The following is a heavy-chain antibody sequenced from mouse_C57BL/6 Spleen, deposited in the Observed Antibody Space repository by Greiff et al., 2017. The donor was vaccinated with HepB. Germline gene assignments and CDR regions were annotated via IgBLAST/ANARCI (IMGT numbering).Heavy chain of an antibody. CDR3: AREGHSNYGWYFDV. V-gene: IGHV1-81*01. CDR2: IYPRSGNT. D-gene: IGHD2-5*01. J-gene: IGHJ1*03. CDR1: GYTFTSYG. Sequence: QVQLQQSGAELARPGASVKLSCKASGYTFTSYGISWVKQRTGQGLEWIGEIYPRSGNTYYNEKFKGKATLTADKSSSTAYMELRSLTSEDSAVYFCAREGHSNYGWYFDVWGTGTTVTVSS.